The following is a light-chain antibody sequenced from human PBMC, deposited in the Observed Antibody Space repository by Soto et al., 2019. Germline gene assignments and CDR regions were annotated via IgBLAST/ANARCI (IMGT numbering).Light chain of an antibody. CDR1: QSVSSY. Sequence: EIVLTQSPATLSLSPGERATLSCRASQSVSSYLAWYQQKPGQAPRLLIYDASNRSTGIPARFSGSGSGTDFTLTISSLEPEDFAVYYCQQRSNWPPLTVGEGATVEIK. CDR3: QQRSNWPPLT. J-gene: IGKJ4*01. V-gene: IGKV3-11*01. CDR2: DAS.